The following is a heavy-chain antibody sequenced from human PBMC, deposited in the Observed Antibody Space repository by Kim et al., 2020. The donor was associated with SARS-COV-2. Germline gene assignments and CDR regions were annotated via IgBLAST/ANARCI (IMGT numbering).Heavy chain of an antibody. V-gene: IGHV3-49*04. CDR2: IRSKAYGGTT. CDR1: GFTFGDYA. Sequence: GGSLRLSCTASGFTFGDYAMSWVRQAPGKGLEWVGFIRSKAYGGTTEYAASVKGRFTISRDDSKSIAYLQMNSLKTEDTAVYYCTRVGILEWLYYYYYYMDVWGKGTTVTVSS. J-gene: IGHJ6*03. CDR3: TRVGILEWLYYYYYYMDV. D-gene: IGHD3-3*01.